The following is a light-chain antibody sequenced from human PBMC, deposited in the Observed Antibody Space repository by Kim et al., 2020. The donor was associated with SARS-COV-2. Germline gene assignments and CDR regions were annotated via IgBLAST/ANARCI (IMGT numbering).Light chain of an antibody. V-gene: IGKV1-5*03. J-gene: IGKJ2*01. CDR2: LAS. Sequence: SASVGDRVTITCRASENIGTLFAWYQQKPGSAPSLLIYLASTLESGVPSRFSGTGSGTEFSLSITSLQPDDFATYYCQHYSRFPYTFGQGTKLEI. CDR3: QHYSRFPYT. CDR1: ENIGTL.